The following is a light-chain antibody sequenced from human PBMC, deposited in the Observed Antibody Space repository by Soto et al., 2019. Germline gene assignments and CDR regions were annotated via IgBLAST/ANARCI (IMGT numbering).Light chain of an antibody. CDR2: GDI. V-gene: IGLV1-40*01. CDR1: SGNIGAGYD. Sequence: QSLLTQPPSVSGAPGQRVTISCTGSSGNIGAGYDVHWYQQLPGTAPRLLIYGDINRASGVPDRFSGSKSGTSASLAITGLQAEDEADYYCQSYDSNLSAYVFGAGTKVTVL. J-gene: IGLJ1*01. CDR3: QSYDSNLSAYV.